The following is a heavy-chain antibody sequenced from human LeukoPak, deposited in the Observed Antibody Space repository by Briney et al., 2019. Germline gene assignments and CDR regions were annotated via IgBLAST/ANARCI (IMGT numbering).Heavy chain of an antibody. Sequence: PGGSLRLSCAASGFTFSSYGMHWVRQAPGKGLEWVAVIWYDGSNKYYADSVKGRFTISRDNSENTLYLQMNSLRAEDTAVYYCARDSPGYGGTVFDYWGQGTLVTVSS. V-gene: IGHV3-30*19. CDR2: IWYDGSNK. J-gene: IGHJ4*02. D-gene: IGHD5-12*01. CDR3: ARDSPGYGGTVFDY. CDR1: GFTFSSYG.